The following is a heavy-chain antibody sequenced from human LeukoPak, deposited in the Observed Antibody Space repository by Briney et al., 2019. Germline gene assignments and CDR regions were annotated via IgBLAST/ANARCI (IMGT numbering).Heavy chain of an antibody. J-gene: IGHJ4*02. D-gene: IGHD3-16*01. CDR2: ISYDGSNK. V-gene: IGHV3-30-3*01. CDR3: ARDVSYGLWDS. Sequence: GGSLRLSCAASGFTFSSYAMHWVRQAPGKGLEWVAVISYDGSNKYYADSVKGRFTISRDNSKNTLYLQMNSLRAEDTAVYYCARDVSYGLWDSWGQGPLVTVSS. CDR1: GFTFSSYA.